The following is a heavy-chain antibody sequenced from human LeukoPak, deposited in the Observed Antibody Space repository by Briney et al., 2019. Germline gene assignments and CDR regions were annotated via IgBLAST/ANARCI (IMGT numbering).Heavy chain of an antibody. V-gene: IGHV1-18*01. Sequence: ASVKVSCKTSGYTFTSYAISWVRQAPGQGLECMGWISTYTGNTDYAQKLQGRVTMTTDTSTSTAYMGLRSLSSDDTAVYYCARVLVVSSDAFDIWGQGTMVTVSS. CDR2: ISTYTGNT. CDR3: ARVLVVSSDAFDI. D-gene: IGHD3-22*01. CDR1: GYTFTSYA. J-gene: IGHJ3*02.